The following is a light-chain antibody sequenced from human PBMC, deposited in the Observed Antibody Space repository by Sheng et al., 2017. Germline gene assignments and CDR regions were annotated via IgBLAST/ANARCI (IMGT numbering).Light chain of an antibody. V-gene: IGLV1-47*01. CDR3: AAWDDTLSGRGV. CDR1: SSNIGSNY. J-gene: IGLJ3*02. CDR2: KNN. Sequence: QSVLTQPPSASGTPGQRVTISCSGSSSNIGSNYVYWYQQLPGTAPKLLIYKNNQRPSGVPDRFSGSKSGTSASLAISGLRSEDEADYYCAAWDDTLSGRGVFGGGTEARPS.